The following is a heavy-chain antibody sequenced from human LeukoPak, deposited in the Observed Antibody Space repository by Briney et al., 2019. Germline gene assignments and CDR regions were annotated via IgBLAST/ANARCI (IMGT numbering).Heavy chain of an antibody. CDR3: AKDYDYVYDY. V-gene: IGHV3-30*18. J-gene: IGHJ4*02. CDR2: ISYDGSNK. Sequence: PGGSLRLSCAASGFTFSSYGMHWVRQAPGKGLEWVAVISYDGSNKYYADSVKGRFTISRDNSKNTLYLQMNSLRAEDTAVYYCAKDYDYVYDYWGQGTLVTVSS. CDR1: GFTFSSYG. D-gene: IGHD3-16*01.